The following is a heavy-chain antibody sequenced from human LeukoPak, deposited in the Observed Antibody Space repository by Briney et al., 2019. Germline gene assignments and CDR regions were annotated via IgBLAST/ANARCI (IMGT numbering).Heavy chain of an antibody. CDR3: AKESDSGYHSEGPKT. J-gene: IGHJ5*02. CDR2: VRNDGSNG. V-gene: IGHV3-30*02. CDR1: GFVLSDYG. D-gene: IGHD5-12*01. Sequence: SGGSLRLSCTASGFVLSDYGMHWVRQAPGKGLEWVAFVRNDGSNGYYVGSVKGRFTISRDKSKNTLYLQMNSLRAEDTAVYSCAKESDSGYHSEGPKTWGLGTLVTVSS.